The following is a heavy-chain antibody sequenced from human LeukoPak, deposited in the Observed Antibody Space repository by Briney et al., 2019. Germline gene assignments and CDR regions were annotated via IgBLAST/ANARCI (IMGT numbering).Heavy chain of an antibody. CDR3: ARANAEYYFDY. CDR2: IYSGGST. J-gene: IGHJ4*02. CDR1: GFTVSSNY. D-gene: IGHD1-14*01. V-gene: IGHV3-66*01. Sequence: GGSLRLSCAASGFTVSSNYMSWVRQAPGKGLEWVSVIYSGGSTYYADSVKGRFTISRDNSKNTLYLQMNSLRAKDTAVYYCARANAEYYFDYWGQGTLVTVSS.